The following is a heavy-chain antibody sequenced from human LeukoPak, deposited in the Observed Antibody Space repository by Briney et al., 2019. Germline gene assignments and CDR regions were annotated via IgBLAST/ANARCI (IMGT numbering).Heavy chain of an antibody. CDR2: IIPIFSTA. D-gene: IGHD6-6*01. Sequence: GASVKVSCKVSGGTFSNYAISWVRQAPGQGLEWMGGIIPIFSTANSAQKFQGRVTITADESTSTAYMELSSPRSDDTAVYYCARAPFSSIEARPGEYHYYGLDVWSQGTTVTVSS. CDR1: GGTFSNYA. CDR3: ARAPFSSIEARPGEYHYYGLDV. J-gene: IGHJ6*02. V-gene: IGHV1-69*13.